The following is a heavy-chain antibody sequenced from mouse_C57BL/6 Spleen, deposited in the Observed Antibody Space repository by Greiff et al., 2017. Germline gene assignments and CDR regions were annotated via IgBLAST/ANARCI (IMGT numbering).Heavy chain of an antibody. CDR1: GFTFSDYG. CDR2: ISSGSSTI. V-gene: IGHV5-17*01. CDR3: ARHVSWAGDMDY. D-gene: IGHD1-1*01. J-gene: IGHJ4*01. Sequence: EVKLVESGGGLVKPGGSLKLSCAASGFTFSDYGMHWVRQAPEKGLEWVAYISSGSSTIYYADTVKGRFTISSDNAYNTLFLQMTSLRSEDTAVYYGARHVSWAGDMDYWGKGTSVTVSS.